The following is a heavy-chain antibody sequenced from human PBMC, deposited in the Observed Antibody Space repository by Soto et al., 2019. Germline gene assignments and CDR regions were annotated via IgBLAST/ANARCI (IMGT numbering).Heavy chain of an antibody. CDR3: ARDYYYYIDG. J-gene: IGHJ6*03. D-gene: IGHD3-10*01. CDR1: GFTFSSYW. CDR2: IKQDGSSK. Sequence: EVQMVESGGGLVQPGGSPRLSCAASGFTFSSYWMTWVRQAPGKGLDWVSNIKQDGSSKYYVDSVKGRFTTSRDNAKNSLYLQMNSLRSEDTAVYYSARDYYYYIDGWGKGATVTVSS. V-gene: IGHV3-7*01.